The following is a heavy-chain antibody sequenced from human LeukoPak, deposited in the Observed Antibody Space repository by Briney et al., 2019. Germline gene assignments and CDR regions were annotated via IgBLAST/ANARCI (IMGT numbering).Heavy chain of an antibody. V-gene: IGHV4-34*01. CDR3: ARGLHRRVDY. CDR1: GGSFSGYY. CDR2: INHSGST. Sequence: PSETLSLTCAVYGGSFSGYYWSWIRQPPGKGLEWVGEINHSGSTNYNPSLKSRVTISLDTSENQFSLKLSSVTAADTAVYYCARGLHRRVDYWGQGTLVTVSS. J-gene: IGHJ4*02.